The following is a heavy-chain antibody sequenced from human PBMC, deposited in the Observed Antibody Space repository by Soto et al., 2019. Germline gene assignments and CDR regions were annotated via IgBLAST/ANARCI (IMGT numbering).Heavy chain of an antibody. J-gene: IGHJ4*02. CDR1: GGSISSGDYY. CDR3: ARVIVGATTCYFDY. CDR2: IYYSGST. V-gene: IGHV4-30-4*01. Sequence: SETLSLTCTVSGGSISSGDYYWSWIRQPPGKGLEWIGYIYYSGSTYYDPSLKSRVTISVDTSKNQFSLKLSSVTAADTAVYYCARVIVGATTCYFDYWGQGTLVTVSS. D-gene: IGHD1-26*01.